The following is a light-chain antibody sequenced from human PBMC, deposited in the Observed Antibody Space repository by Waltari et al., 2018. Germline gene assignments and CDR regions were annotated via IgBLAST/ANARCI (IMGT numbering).Light chain of an antibody. CDR1: SRDVGTYDL. Sequence: QSALTQPASVSGSPGQSITISCPGTSRDVGTYDLVSRYQQHPGKAPKLMIHDVNKRPSGVSPRFSGSKSGNTASLTISGLQAEDEADYYCCSFADSSASWVFGGGTKLTVL. CDR3: CSFADSSASWV. CDR2: DVN. J-gene: IGLJ3*02. V-gene: IGLV2-23*02.